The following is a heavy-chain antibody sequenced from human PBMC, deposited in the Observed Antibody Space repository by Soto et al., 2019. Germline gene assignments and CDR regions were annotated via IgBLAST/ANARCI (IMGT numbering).Heavy chain of an antibody. V-gene: IGHV3-74*01. CDR3: ASDHAGRYYSYYGMDV. J-gene: IGHJ6*02. CDR2: IISDGSST. CDR1: GFTFSTYW. D-gene: IGHD1-1*01. Sequence: EVQLVESGGGLVQPGGSLRLSCAASGFTFSTYWMHWVRQAPGKGLVWVSRIISDGSSTSYADSVKGRFTISRDNAKNTLYLQMTGRRAEDTAVYYCASDHAGRYYSYYGMDVWGQGNTVTVSS.